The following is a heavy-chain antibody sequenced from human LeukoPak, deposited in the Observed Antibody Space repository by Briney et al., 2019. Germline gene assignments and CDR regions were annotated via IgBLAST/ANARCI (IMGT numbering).Heavy chain of an antibody. CDR1: GCAISSYY. D-gene: IGHD6-19*01. CDR2: IYYSRST. J-gene: IGHJ4*02. CDR3: ARGSYPGWYNGEFDY. V-gene: IGHV4-59*12. Sequence: SATLSLTCTVTGCAISSYYWSWFRLPPGKGLELIGYIYYSRSTYYNPSLKSRVTISVDTSKNQFSLKLSSVTAADTAIYYCARGSYPGWYNGEFDYWGQGTLVTVSS.